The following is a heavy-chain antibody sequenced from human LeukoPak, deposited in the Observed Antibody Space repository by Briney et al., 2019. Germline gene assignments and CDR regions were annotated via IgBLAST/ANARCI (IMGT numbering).Heavy chain of an antibody. V-gene: IGHV3-21*01. CDR3: ARVSIAVAGTSFDY. Sequence: GGSLSFYCAASGFTISCLSMNWVRQAPGHGREWVLSISSSSSYIYYADSVKGRFTISRNNAKNSLYLQMNSLRAEDTAVYYCARVSIAVAGTSFDYWGQGTLVTVSS. J-gene: IGHJ4*02. CDR2: ISSSSSYI. CDR1: GFTISCLS. D-gene: IGHD6-19*01.